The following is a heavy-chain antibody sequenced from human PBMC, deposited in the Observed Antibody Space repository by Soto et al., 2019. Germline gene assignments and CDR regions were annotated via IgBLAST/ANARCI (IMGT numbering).Heavy chain of an antibody. D-gene: IGHD6-19*01. CDR3: ATSVAGTYYYYGMDV. Sequence: GESLKISCKGSGYSFTSYWISWVRQMPGKGLEWMGRIDPSDSYTNYSPSFQGHVTISADKSISTAYLQWSSLKAPDTAMYYCATSVAGTYYYYGMDVWGQGTTVTVSS. CDR1: GYSFTSYW. CDR2: IDPSDSYT. J-gene: IGHJ6*02. V-gene: IGHV5-10-1*01.